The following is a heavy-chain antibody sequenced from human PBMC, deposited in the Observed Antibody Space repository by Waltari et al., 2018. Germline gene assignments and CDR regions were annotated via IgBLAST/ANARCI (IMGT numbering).Heavy chain of an antibody. J-gene: IGHJ4*02. Sequence: EVQLAESGGGLVQPGGSLRLSCAASGFAFSDSWLSWVRQAPGKGLEWVAQIKEDGSRKYYVGSVRDRFTISRDNAKNSLYLEMNSLRDEDTAVYYCAKDRGWFRFDNWGQGTLVTVSP. CDR3: AKDRGWFRFDN. V-gene: IGHV3-7*01. D-gene: IGHD3-10*01. CDR1: GFAFSDSW. CDR2: IKEDGSRK.